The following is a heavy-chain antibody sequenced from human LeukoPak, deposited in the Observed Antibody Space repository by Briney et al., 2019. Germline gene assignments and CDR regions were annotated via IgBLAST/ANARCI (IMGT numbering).Heavy chain of an antibody. Sequence: PGGSLRLSCAASGFTFSNAWMSWVRQAPGKGLEWVGRIKSKTDGGTTDYAAPVKGRFTISRDDSKNTLYLQMNSLKTEDTAVYYCTTPRYSSSWYYFDYWGQGTLVTVSS. CDR1: GFTFSNAW. CDR3: TTPRYSSSWYYFDY. CDR2: IKSKTDGGTT. J-gene: IGHJ4*02. V-gene: IGHV3-15*01. D-gene: IGHD6-13*01.